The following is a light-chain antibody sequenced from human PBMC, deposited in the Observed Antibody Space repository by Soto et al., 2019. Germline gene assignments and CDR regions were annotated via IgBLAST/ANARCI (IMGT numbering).Light chain of an antibody. CDR2: GNS. CDR3: QSYDSSLSGHVV. V-gene: IGLV1-40*01. Sequence: QSVLTQPPSVSGAPGQRVTISCTGSSSNIGAGYDVHWYQQLPGTARKLLIYGNSNRPSGVPDRFSGSKSGTSASLAITVLQAEDEADYYCQSYDSSLSGHVVFGGGTKLTVL. J-gene: IGLJ2*01. CDR1: SSNIGAGYD.